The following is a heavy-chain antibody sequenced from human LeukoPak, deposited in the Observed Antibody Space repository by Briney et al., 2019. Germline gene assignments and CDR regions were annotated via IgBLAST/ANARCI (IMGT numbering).Heavy chain of an antibody. J-gene: IGHJ4*02. CDR2: IYTSGNT. V-gene: IGHV4-4*07. CDR3: ARNSGDY. CDR1: GDSISDFY. D-gene: IGHD4-23*01. Sequence: SETLSLTCSVSGDSISDFYWSWIRQAAGKGLEWIGRIYTSGNTNYNPSLKSRVTMSLDASKNQFSLKLRSVTAADTAVYYCARNSGDYWGQGTLVTVSS.